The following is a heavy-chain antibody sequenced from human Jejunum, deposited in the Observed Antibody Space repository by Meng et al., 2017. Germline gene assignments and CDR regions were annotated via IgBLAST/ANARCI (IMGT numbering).Heavy chain of an antibody. CDR3: ARDGVAAAADY. V-gene: IGHV3-7*01. D-gene: IGHD6-13*01. CDR1: GFTFSRDW. J-gene: IGHJ4*02. Sequence: GGSLRLSCAASGFTFSRDWMTWVRQAPGKGLEWLANIRQDGSEKYYVDSVKGRSTISRDNAKNSLYLQMNSLTTEDTAVYYCARDGVAAAADYWGQGTLVTVSS. CDR2: IRQDGSEK.